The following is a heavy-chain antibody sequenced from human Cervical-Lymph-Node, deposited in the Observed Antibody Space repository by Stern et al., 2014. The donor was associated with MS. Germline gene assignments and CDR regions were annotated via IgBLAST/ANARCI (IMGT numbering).Heavy chain of an antibody. CDR2: FWYDGSNK. Sequence: QLVESGGGVVQSGRSLRLSCAASGFTFSSYGMHWVRQAPGKGLEWVAVFWYDGSNKYYADSVKGRFTISRDNSKNTLYLQMNTLRAEDTAVYYCARDNDIVVLPAALDYWGQGTLVTVSS. CDR1: GFTFSSYG. CDR3: ARDNDIVVLPAALDY. J-gene: IGHJ4*02. V-gene: IGHV3-33*01. D-gene: IGHD2-2*01.